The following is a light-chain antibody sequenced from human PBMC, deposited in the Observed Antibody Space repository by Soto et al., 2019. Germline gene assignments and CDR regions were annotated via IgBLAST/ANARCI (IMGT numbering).Light chain of an antibody. Sequence: QSVLTQPASVSGSPGQSLTISCTGTSSDIGAYNFVSWFQHRPGKAPKLMIYEVSNRPSGVSDRFSGSKSDNTASLTISGLQAEDEADYYCTSFTSSNTGVFGGGTKVTVL. CDR2: EVS. J-gene: IGLJ3*02. V-gene: IGLV2-14*01. CDR1: SSDIGAYNF. CDR3: TSFTSSNTGV.